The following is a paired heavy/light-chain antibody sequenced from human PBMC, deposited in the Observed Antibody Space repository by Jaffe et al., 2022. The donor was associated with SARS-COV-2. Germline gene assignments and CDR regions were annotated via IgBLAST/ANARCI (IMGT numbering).Heavy chain of an antibody. CDR2: ISNHGTIK. CDR1: GFTLSSYG. D-gene: IGHD2-21*02. Sequence: QVQLVESGGGVVQPGKSLRLSCAASGFTLSSYGLHWVRQTPVKGLEWVAVISNHGTIKFYADSVKGRFTISRDNSKNMLYLEMNSLRGEDTAVYYCARCGGDCNSVSAAIDYWGQGTLVTVSS. V-gene: IGHV3-30-3*01. CDR3: ARCGGDCNSVSAAIDY. J-gene: IGHJ4*02.
Light chain of an antibody. CDR1: QGIGSY. CDR2: AAS. V-gene: IGKV1-16*02. CDR3: QQYYSYPLT. Sequence: DIQMTQSPSSLSASVGDRVTITCRASQGIGSYLAWFQQKPGKAPKSLIFAASSLQSGVSSKFSGSGSGTDFTLTISSLQPEDFATYYCQQYYSYPLTFGGGTKVEIK. J-gene: IGKJ4*01.